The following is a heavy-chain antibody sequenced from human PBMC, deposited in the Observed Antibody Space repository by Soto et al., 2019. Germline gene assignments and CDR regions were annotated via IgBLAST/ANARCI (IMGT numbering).Heavy chain of an antibody. Sequence: VQLVESGGGVVQPGRSLRLSCGTSGFSFSDHGMHWVRQAPGKGLEWLAIISYDGTYNYYADSVEGRFTISRDNSGNTLYLQMNSRRTEDTAVYYCAKDGGWPDYDCWSGPEYWGQGTLVIVSS. D-gene: IGHD3-3*01. CDR2: ISYDGTYN. J-gene: IGHJ4*02. CDR3: AKDGGWPDYDCWSGPEY. V-gene: IGHV3-30*18. CDR1: GFSFSDHG.